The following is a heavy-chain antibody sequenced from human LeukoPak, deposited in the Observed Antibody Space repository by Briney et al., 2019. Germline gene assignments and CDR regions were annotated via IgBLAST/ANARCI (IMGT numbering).Heavy chain of an antibody. CDR1: GFTFSTYG. CDR2: ISYDGSNK. CDR3: ARESSNSWYEFDY. D-gene: IGHD6-13*01. J-gene: IGHJ4*02. V-gene: IGHV3-30*03. Sequence: SGGSLRLSCAASGFTFSTYGIHWVRQAPGKGLEWVAVISYDGSNKYYADSVKGRFTISRDNSKNTLYLQMNSLRAEDTAVYYCARESSNSWYEFDYWGQGTLVTVSS.